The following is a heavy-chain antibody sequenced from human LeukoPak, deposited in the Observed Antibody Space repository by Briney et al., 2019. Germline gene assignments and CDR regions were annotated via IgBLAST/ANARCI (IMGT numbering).Heavy chain of an antibody. CDR2: ISAYNGNR. D-gene: IGHD6-13*01. CDR1: GYTFTSYG. J-gene: IGHJ4*02. CDR3: ARGGPGWDSSSWYNY. V-gene: IGHV1-18*01. Sequence: ASVKVSCKTSGYTFTSYGIIWVRQAPGQGLEWMGWISAYNGNRNYAQKLQGRVTMTTDTSTSTAYMELRSLRSDDTAVYYCARGGPGWDSSSWYNYWGQGTLATVSS.